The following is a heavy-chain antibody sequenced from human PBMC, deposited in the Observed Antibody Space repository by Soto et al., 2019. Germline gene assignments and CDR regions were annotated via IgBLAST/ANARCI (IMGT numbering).Heavy chain of an antibody. CDR2: ISAYNGNT. CDR3: ARDLFTMIVVVTPGHAFDI. J-gene: IGHJ3*02. CDR1: GYTFTSYG. Sequence: ASVKVSCKASGYTFTSYGISWVREAPGQGLEWMGWISAYNGNTNYAQKLQGRVTMTTDTSTSTAYMELRSLRSDDTAVYYCARDLFTMIVVVTPGHAFDIWGQGTMVTVSS. D-gene: IGHD3-22*01. V-gene: IGHV1-18*04.